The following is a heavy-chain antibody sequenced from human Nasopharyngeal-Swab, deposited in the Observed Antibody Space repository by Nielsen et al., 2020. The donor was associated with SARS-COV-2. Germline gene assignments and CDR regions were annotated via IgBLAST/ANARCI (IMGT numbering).Heavy chain of an antibody. V-gene: IGHV3-73*01. D-gene: IGHD3-16*01. CDR2: IRSKANNYAT. Sequence: GESLKISCAASGFTFSGSVMHWVRQASGKGLEWVGRIRSKANNYATAYAASVKGRFTISRDDSKNTAYLQMNSLKTEDTAVYYCSRHDEGEDYWGQGTLVTVSS. J-gene: IGHJ4*02. CDR3: SRHDEGEDY. CDR1: GFTFSGSV.